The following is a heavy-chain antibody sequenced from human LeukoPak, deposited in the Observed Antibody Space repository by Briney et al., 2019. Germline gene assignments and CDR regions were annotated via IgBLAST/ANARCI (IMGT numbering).Heavy chain of an antibody. CDR2: IYYSGST. CDR1: GGSISSYY. V-gene: IGHV4-59*01. Sequence: SETLSLTCTVSGGSISSYYWSWIRQPPGKGLEWIGYIYYSGSTNYNPSLKSRVTISVDASKNQFSLKLSSVTAADTAVYYCARGGSPPSGSGWGQGTLVTVSS. J-gene: IGHJ4*02. D-gene: IGHD1-26*01. CDR3: ARGGSPPSGSG.